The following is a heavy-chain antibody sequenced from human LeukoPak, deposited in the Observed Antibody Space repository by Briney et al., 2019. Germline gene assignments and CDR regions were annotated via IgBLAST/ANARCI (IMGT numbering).Heavy chain of an antibody. CDR1: GYTFTGYY. CDR2: INPNSGGT. D-gene: IGHD1-14*01. V-gene: IGHV1-2*02. Sequence: ASVKVSCKASGYTFTGYYMHWVRQAPGQGLEWMGWINPNSGGTNFPQKFQGRVTLTIDTSVNTGYMEITKLTSDDTAVYYCARIITSTWYNEFDCWGQGTLVAVSS. CDR3: ARIITSTWYNEFDC. J-gene: IGHJ4*02.